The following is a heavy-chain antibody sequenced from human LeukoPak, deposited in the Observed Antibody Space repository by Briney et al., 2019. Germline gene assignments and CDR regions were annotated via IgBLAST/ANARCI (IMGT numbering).Heavy chain of an antibody. D-gene: IGHD3-3*01. J-gene: IGHJ6*02. CDR1: GGSISSYY. CDR2: IYYSGST. Sequence: SETLSLTCTVSGGSISSYYWSWIRQPPGKGLEWIGYIYYSGSTNYNPSLKSRVTISVDTSKNQFSLKLSSVTAADTAVYYCARLGYDFWSGYFDYYYYGMDVWGQGTTVTVSS. V-gene: IGHV4-59*08. CDR3: ARLGYDFWSGYFDYYYYGMDV.